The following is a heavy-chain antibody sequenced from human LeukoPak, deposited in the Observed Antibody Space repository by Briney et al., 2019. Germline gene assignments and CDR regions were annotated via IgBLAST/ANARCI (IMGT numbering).Heavy chain of an antibody. CDR1: GFTFSTYS. Sequence: TGGSLRLSCAASGFTFSTYSMDWVRQAPGKGLEWVSSISSGSSYIYYADSVKGRFTISRDNAKNSLYLQMNSLRAEDTAVYYCARREVGATLGDWGQGTLVTVSS. J-gene: IGHJ4*02. D-gene: IGHD1-26*01. CDR3: ARREVGATLGD. CDR2: ISSGSSYI. V-gene: IGHV3-21*01.